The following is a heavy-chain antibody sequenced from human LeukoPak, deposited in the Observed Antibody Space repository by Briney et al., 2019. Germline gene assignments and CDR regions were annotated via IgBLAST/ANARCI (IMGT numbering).Heavy chain of an antibody. J-gene: IGHJ4*02. Sequence: GGSLRLSCAASGFTFSSYAMSWVRQAPGKGLEWVSAISGSGASTYYADSVTGRFTISRDNSKNTLYLQMNSLRAEDTAVYYCARTYSGSYYGFDYWGQGTLVTVSS. D-gene: IGHD1-26*01. CDR3: ARTYSGSYYGFDY. V-gene: IGHV3-23*01. CDR1: GFTFSSYA. CDR2: ISGSGAST.